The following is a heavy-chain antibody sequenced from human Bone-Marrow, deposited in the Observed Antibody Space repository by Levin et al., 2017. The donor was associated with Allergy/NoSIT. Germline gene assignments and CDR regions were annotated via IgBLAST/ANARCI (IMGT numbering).Heavy chain of an antibody. V-gene: IGHV1-8*01. CDR1: GYTFTSYD. J-gene: IGHJ4*02. CDR3: ARGLFRGCSSTSCYTQAWGPFDY. CDR2: MNPNSGNT. D-gene: IGHD2-2*02. Sequence: GESLKISCKASGYTFTSYDINWVRQATGQGLEWMGWMNPNSGNTGYAQKFQGRVTMTRNTSISTAYMELSSLRSEDTAVYYCARGLFRGCSSTSCYTQAWGPFDYWGQGTLVTVSS.